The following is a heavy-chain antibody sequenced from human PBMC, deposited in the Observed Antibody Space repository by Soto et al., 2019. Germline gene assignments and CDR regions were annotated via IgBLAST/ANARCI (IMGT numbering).Heavy chain of an antibody. J-gene: IGHJ4*02. D-gene: IGHD6-19*01. CDR1: GGTFSSYA. Sequence: ASVKVSCKASGGTFSSYAISWVRQAPGQGLEWMGGIIPIFGTANYAQKFQGRVTITADKSTSTAYMELSSLRSEDTAVYYCARDRVAVGMIDYWGQGTLVTVSS. CDR2: IIPIFGTA. V-gene: IGHV1-69*06. CDR3: ARDRVAVGMIDY.